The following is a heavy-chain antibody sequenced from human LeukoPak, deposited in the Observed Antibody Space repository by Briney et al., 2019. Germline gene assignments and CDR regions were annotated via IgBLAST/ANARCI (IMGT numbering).Heavy chain of an antibody. CDR2: IIPIFGTA. J-gene: IGHJ5*02. Sequence: SVKVSCKASGGTFSSYAISWVRQAPGQGLEWMGGIIPIFGTANYAQKVQGRVTITADESTSTAYMELNSLRSEDTAVYYCARYDFWSGFGWFDPWGQGTLVTVSS. V-gene: IGHV1-69*01. D-gene: IGHD3-3*01. CDR3: ARYDFWSGFGWFDP. CDR1: GGTFSSYA.